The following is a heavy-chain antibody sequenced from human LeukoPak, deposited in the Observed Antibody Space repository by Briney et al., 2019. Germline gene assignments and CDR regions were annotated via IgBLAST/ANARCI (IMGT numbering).Heavy chain of an antibody. CDR2: IKYDGSYT. V-gene: IGHV3-74*01. CDR3: ARDSSSVPEY. Sequence: GSLRLSCAASGFTFSSYGMSWVRQAPGKGLVWLSRIKYDGSYTSYADSVKGRFTASRDNAKNTLYLQMNSLRAEDTAVYYCARDSSSVPEYWGQGTPVTVSS. J-gene: IGHJ4*02. D-gene: IGHD2-2*01. CDR1: GFTFSSYG.